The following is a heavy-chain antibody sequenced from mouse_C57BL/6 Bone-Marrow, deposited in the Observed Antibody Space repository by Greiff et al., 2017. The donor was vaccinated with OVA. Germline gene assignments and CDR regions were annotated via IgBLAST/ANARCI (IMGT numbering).Heavy chain of an antibody. CDR2: IYPSSGST. CDR1: GYTFTSYW. CDR3: ARCRRDGNWFAY. Sequence: QVHVKQSGAELVKPGASVKLSCKASGYTFTSYWMHWVKQRPGQGLEWIGMIYPSSGSTNYNEKFKSKATLTVDKSSSTAYMQLSSLTSEDSAVYYCARCRRDGNWFAYWGQGTTLTVSA. V-gene: IGHV1-64*01. J-gene: IGHJ2*01. D-gene: IGHD2-1*01.